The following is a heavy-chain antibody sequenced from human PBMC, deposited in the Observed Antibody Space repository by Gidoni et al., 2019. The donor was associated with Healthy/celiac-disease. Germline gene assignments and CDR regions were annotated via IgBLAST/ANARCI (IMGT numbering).Heavy chain of an antibody. J-gene: IGHJ4*02. CDR3: AILPLSGSYSGVDY. V-gene: IGHV3-23*01. CDR1: GFTFSIYA. D-gene: IGHD1-26*01. Sequence: EVQLLESGGGLVQPGGSLRLSCAASGFTFSIYAMSWVRQAPGKGRRWVSAISGSGGSTYYADSVKGRFTISRDNSKNTLYLQMNSLRAEDTAVYYCAILPLSGSYSGVDYWGQGTLVTVSS. CDR2: ISGSGGST.